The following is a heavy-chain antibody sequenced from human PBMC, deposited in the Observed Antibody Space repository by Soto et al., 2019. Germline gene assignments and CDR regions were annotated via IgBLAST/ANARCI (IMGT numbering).Heavy chain of an antibody. J-gene: IGHJ5*02. CDR1: GGSISSGGYY. D-gene: IGHD2-21*02. CDR2: IYYSGST. Sequence: QVQLQESGPGLVKPSQTLSLTCTVSGGSISSGGYYWSWIRQHPGKGLEWIGYIYYSGSTYYNRSLKSRVTISVDTSKNQFSLKLSSVTAADTAVYYCARGDRIVVVTAAPNWFDPWGQGTLVTVSS. V-gene: IGHV4-31*03. CDR3: ARGDRIVVVTAAPNWFDP.